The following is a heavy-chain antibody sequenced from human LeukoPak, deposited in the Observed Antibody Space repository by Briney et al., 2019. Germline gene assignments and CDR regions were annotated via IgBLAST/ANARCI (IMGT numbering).Heavy chain of an antibody. CDR3: ARAPTGTLAFDI. Sequence: SKTLSLTCTVSGGSISSGGYYWSWIRQHPGKGLEWIGYIYYSGSTYYNPPLKSRVTISVDTSKNQFSLKLSSVTAADTAVYYCARAPTGTLAFDIWGQGTMVTVSS. CDR1: GGSISSGGYY. J-gene: IGHJ3*02. CDR2: IYYSGST. D-gene: IGHD1-7*01. V-gene: IGHV4-31*03.